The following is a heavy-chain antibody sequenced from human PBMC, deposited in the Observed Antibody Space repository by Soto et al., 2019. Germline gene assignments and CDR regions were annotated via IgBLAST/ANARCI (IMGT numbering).Heavy chain of an antibody. Sequence: PGGSLRLSCAASEFTLDDYAMHWVRQAPGKGLEWVSGISWNSGSIGYADSVKGRFTISKDNAKNSLYLQMNSLRAEDTALYYREKDFRPITMIVVTGGTRHWFDPWGQGTLVTVSS. CDR3: EKDFRPITMIVVTGGTRHWFDP. CDR2: ISWNSGSI. V-gene: IGHV3-9*01. CDR1: EFTLDDYA. D-gene: IGHD3-22*01. J-gene: IGHJ5*02.